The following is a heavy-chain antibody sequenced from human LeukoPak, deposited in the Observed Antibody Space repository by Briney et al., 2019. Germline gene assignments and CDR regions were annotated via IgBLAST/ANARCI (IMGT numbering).Heavy chain of an antibody. Sequence: PGGSLRLSCAASGFTFSSYWMSWVRQAPGKGLEWVANIKQDGSEKYYVDSVKGRFTISRDNAKNSLYLQMDNLRFEDTAVYYCARVSKPGWFDYYYMDVWGKGTTVIVSS. CDR3: ARVSKPGWFDYYYMDV. CDR2: IKQDGSEK. J-gene: IGHJ6*03. V-gene: IGHV3-7*01. D-gene: IGHD3-10*01. CDR1: GFTFSSYW.